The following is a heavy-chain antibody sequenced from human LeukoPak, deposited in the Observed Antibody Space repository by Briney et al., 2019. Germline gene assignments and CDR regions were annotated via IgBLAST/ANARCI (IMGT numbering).Heavy chain of an antibody. J-gene: IGHJ5*02. CDR3: ATGGSGSS. CDR2: IKEDGTEK. D-gene: IGHD3-10*01. CDR1: GFMFNNYW. Sequence: GGSLRLSCAASGFMFNNYWMNCVRQAPDKGPEWLATIKEDGTEKYYVDSVKGRFTISRDNAKNSLSLQMSSLRAEDTAVYYCATGGSGSSWGQGTLVTVSS. V-gene: IGHV3-7*04.